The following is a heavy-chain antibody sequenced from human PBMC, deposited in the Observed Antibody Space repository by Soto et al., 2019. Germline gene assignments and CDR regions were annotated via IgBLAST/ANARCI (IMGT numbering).Heavy chain of an antibody. CDR1: GFTFSNYG. V-gene: IGHV3-30*18. Sequence: PGGSLRLSCAASGFTFSNYGMHWVRQAPGKGLEWVAVIRNDGSNEYCADSVKGRFTISRDNPKHTLYLQMNSLRAEDTAVYYCAKGPAGGDTHRSADYWGQGALVSVSS. CDR2: IRNDGSNE. J-gene: IGHJ4*02. CDR3: AKGPAGGDTHRSADY. D-gene: IGHD3-16*01.